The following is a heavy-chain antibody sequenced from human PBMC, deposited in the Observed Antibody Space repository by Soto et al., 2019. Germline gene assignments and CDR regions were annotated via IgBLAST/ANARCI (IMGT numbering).Heavy chain of an antibody. Sequence: PAETLSLTCTGSCRTFNINADLFYFACIRQPPGKGLEWIGSIDNGGNTHYNAPLKSRVIISADTSKNQFSLSLNSVTAADTAVYYCVKRSLLMAQTWGQGIQVTVSS. CDR2: IDNGGNT. CDR1: CRTFNINADLFY. V-gene: IGHV4-39*01. CDR3: VKRSLLMAQT. J-gene: IGHJ4*02. D-gene: IGHD1-26*01.